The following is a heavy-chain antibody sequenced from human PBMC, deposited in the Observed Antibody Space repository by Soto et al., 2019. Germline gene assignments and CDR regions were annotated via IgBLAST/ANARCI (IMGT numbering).Heavy chain of an antibody. Sequence: QVQLVQSGAEVKKPGASVKVSCKASGDTFSNFDINWVRQATGQGPDWMGGMRADTGDTGHAQKFQGRISMTRDTSTSTLYMELSSLRAEDTAVYYCARYIYGQGFQSWGQGTLVIVSS. D-gene: IGHD5-18*01. CDR2: MRADTGDT. CDR1: GDTFSNFD. CDR3: ARYIYGQGFQS. V-gene: IGHV1-8*01. J-gene: IGHJ5*02.